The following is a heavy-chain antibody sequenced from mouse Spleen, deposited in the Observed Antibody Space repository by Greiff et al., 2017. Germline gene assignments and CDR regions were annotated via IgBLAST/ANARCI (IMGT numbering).Heavy chain of an antibody. D-gene: IGHD2-13*01. V-gene: IGHV5-9-1*01. CDR3: ARDYSLDY. J-gene: IGHJ2*01. Sequence: EVKLMESGGGLVKPGGSLKLSCAASGFTFSSYAMSWVRQTPEKRLEWVATISSGGSYTYYPDSVKGRFTISRDNAKNTLYLQMSSLRSEDTAMYYCARDYSLDYWGQGTTLTVSS. CDR1: GFTFSSYA. CDR2: ISSGGSYT.